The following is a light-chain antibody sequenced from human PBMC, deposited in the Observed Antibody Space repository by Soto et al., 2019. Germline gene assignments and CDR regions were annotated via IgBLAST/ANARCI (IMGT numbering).Light chain of an antibody. CDR3: SSYSSINTHVV. V-gene: IGLV1-44*01. J-gene: IGLJ2*01. CDR1: RPNIGSHT. CDR2: SDN. Sequence: QSVLTQPPSASGTPGQRVTISCSGSRPNIGSHTVNWYQQLPGTAPKLLIYSDNQRPSGVPDRFSGSKSGTSASLAISGLQAEDEAAYYCSSYSSINTHVVFGGGTKLTVL.